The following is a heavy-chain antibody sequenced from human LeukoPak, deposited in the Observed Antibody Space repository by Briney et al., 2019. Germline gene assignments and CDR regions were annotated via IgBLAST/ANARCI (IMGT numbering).Heavy chain of an antibody. V-gene: IGHV4-59*12. CDR2: IYYTGNT. Sequence: SSETLSLTCTVSGGAISYYYWNWIRQPPGTGLEWIGYIYYTGNTNYNPSLKSRVTMSVDTSKNQFSLKLSSVTAADTAVYYCAREQTSTWYGLYYYYMDVWGKGTTVTISS. J-gene: IGHJ6*03. CDR1: GGAISYYY. CDR3: AREQTSTWYGLYYYYMDV. D-gene: IGHD6-13*01.